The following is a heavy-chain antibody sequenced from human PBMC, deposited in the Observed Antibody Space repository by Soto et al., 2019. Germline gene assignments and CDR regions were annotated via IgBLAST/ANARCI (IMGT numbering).Heavy chain of an antibody. CDR2: IYPGDSDT. D-gene: IGHD6-19*01. V-gene: IGHV5-51*01. Sequence: GQSLKISCKGSGYSVATYWIGWLRQMPGKGLEWMGMIYPGDSDTRYSPSFQGQVTISADKSINADTSKNQFSLQLNSMTPDDTAIYYCARGAHANGWTGRWGQGTLVTVSS. J-gene: IGHJ4*02. CDR1: GYSVATYW. CDR3: ARGAHANGWTGR.